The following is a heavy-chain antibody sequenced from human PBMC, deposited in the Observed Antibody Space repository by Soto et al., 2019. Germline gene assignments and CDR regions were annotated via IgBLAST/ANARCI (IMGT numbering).Heavy chain of an antibody. V-gene: IGHV4-31*03. CDR3: ARGLRNWDDVYYFDY. CDR2: IYYSGST. D-gene: IGHD1-1*01. J-gene: IGHJ4*02. Sequence: QVQLQESGPGLVKPSQTLSLTCTVSGGSISSGGYYWSWIRQHPGKGLEWIGYIYYSGSTSYNPSLKSRVTISVDTSKNQFSLKLSSVTAADTAVYYCARGLRNWDDVYYFDYWGQGTLVTVSS. CDR1: GGSISSGGYY.